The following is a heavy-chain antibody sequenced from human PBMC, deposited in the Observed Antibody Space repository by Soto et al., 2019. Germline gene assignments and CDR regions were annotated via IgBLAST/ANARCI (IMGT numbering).Heavy chain of an antibody. CDR2: MNPNSGNT. D-gene: IGHD3-22*01. CDR1: GYTFTSYD. J-gene: IGHJ5*02. Sequence: GASVKVSCKASGYTFTSYDINWVRQATGQGLEWMGWMNPNSGNTGYAQKFQGRVTMTRNTSISTAYMELSSLRSEDTAVYYCARRSEVVMYCSAPWGKETLATLPS. CDR3: ARRSEVVMYCSAP. V-gene: IGHV1-8*01.